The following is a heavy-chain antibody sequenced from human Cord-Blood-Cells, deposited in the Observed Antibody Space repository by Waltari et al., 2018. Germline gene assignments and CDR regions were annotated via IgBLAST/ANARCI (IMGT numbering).Heavy chain of an antibody. D-gene: IGHD6-19*01. J-gene: IGHJ4*02. V-gene: IGHV4-30-2*01. CDR2: IYHSGST. CDR3: ARVKVAGTQVTPFFDY. CDR1: GGSISSGGYS. Sequence: QLQLQESGSGLVKPSQTLSLTCAVSGGSISSGGYSWSWIRQHPGKGLEWIGYIYHSGSTYYNPSLKSRVTISVDRSKNQFSLKLSSVTAADTAVYYCARVKVAGTQVTPFFDYWGQGTLVTVSS.